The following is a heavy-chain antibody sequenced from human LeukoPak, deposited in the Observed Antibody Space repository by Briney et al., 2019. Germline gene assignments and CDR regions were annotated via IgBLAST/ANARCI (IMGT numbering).Heavy chain of an antibody. CDR2: IYYSGIT. CDR3: AREYYFGLDV. CDR1: GGSISGYY. V-gene: IGHV4-59*12. Sequence: SETLSLTCTVSGGSISGYYWSWIRQPPGKGLEWIGYIYYSGITYYYPSLKSRVTISVDTSKNQFSLKLSSVTAADTAVYYCAREYYFGLDVWGQGTTVTVSS. J-gene: IGHJ6*02.